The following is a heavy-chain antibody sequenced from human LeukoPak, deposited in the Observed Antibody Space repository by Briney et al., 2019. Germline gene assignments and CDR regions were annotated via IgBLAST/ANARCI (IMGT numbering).Heavy chain of an antibody. CDR2: INHSGST. CDR1: GGSISSSSYY. V-gene: IGHV4-39*07. Sequence: PSETLSLTCTVSGGSISSSSYYWGWIRQPPGKGLEWIGEINHSGSTNYNPSLKSRVTISVDTSKNQFSLKLSSVTAADTAVYYCARGTTTPRFFDYWGQGTLVTVSS. J-gene: IGHJ4*02. D-gene: IGHD1-1*01. CDR3: ARGTTTPRFFDY.